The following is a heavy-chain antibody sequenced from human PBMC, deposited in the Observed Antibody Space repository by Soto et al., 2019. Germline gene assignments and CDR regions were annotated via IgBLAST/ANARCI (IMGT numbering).Heavy chain of an antibody. CDR2: IHYSGST. D-gene: IGHD1-1*01. Sequence: SETLSLTCTVSGGTISSGDYYWSWISKPPGKGLEWIGYIHYSGSTYYNPSLKSRVTISVDTSKNQFSLKLSSVTAADTAVYYCARASSVQLTRHQQYWGQGTLVTVSS. J-gene: IGHJ4*02. CDR3: ARASSVQLTRHQQY. V-gene: IGHV4-30-4*01. CDR1: GGTISSGDYY.